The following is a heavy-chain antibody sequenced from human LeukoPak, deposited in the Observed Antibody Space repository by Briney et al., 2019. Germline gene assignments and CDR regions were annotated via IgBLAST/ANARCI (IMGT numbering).Heavy chain of an antibody. Sequence: PSETLSLTCTVSGGSISSYYWSWIRQPPGKGLEWIGYIYYSGSTNYNPSLKSRVTISVDTSKNQFSLKLSSVTAADTAVYYCARGELEYDAFDIWGQGTMVTVSS. CDR1: GGSISSYY. V-gene: IGHV4-59*01. J-gene: IGHJ3*02. CDR2: IYYSGST. D-gene: IGHD1-1*01. CDR3: ARGELEYDAFDI.